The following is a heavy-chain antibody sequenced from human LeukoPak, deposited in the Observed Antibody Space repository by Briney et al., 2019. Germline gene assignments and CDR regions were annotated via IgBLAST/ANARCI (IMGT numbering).Heavy chain of an antibody. D-gene: IGHD3-3*01. CDR3: AKDQTWATYYDFWSGYFFPGNYYYYGMDV. CDR1: GFTFSSYA. CDR2: ISGSGGST. J-gene: IGHJ6*02. Sequence: GGSLRLSCAASGFTFSSYAMSWVRQAPGKGLEWVSAISGSGGSTYYADSVKGRFTISRDNSKNTLYLQMNSLRAEDTAVYYCAKDQTWATYYDFWSGYFFPGNYYYYGMDVWGQGTTVTVSS. V-gene: IGHV3-23*01.